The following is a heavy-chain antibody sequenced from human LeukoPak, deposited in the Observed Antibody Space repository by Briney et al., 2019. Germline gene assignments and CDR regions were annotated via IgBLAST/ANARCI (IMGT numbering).Heavy chain of an antibody. Sequence: GGSLRLSCAASGFTFSSYGMHWVRQAPGKGLEWVAVISYDGSNKYYADSVKGRFTISRDNSKNTLYLQMNSLRAEDTAVYYCANDPGYCRNTICYIRLDSWGQGTLVTVSS. CDR1: GFTFSSYG. D-gene: IGHD2-2*01. V-gene: IGHV3-30*18. J-gene: IGHJ4*02. CDR3: ANDPGYCRNTICYIRLDS. CDR2: ISYDGSNK.